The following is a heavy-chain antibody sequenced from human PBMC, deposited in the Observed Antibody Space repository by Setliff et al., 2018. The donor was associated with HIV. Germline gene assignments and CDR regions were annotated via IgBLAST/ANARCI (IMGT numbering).Heavy chain of an antibody. Sequence: GGSLRLSCAASGFTFRSFDMHWVRQAPGKGLEWVSCIGTLSDTYYPNSVKGRFTIPRDNAKNSLYLQMNGLRAGDTAVYFCARAGRRHYYGSGSYAVFDYWGQGIVVTVSS. CDR3: ARAGRRHYYGSGSYAVFDY. J-gene: IGHJ4*02. CDR2: IGTLSDT. CDR1: GFTFRSFD. D-gene: IGHD3-10*01. V-gene: IGHV3-13*01.